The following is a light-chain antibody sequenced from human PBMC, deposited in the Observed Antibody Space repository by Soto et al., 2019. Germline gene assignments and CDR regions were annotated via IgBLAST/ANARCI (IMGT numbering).Light chain of an antibody. Sequence: QSALTQPPSVSGSPGQSVTISCTGTSTDFVSYNRVSWYQQPPGTAPKLMICEVSKRPSGVPDRFSGSKSGNTASLTISGLQAADEADYYCSLYTSENAYVFGTGTKVTVL. CDR2: EVS. CDR3: SLYTSENAYV. J-gene: IGLJ1*01. V-gene: IGLV2-18*01. CDR1: STDFVSYNR.